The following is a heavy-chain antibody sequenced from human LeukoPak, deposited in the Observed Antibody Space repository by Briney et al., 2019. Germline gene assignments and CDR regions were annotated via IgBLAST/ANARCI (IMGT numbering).Heavy chain of an antibody. D-gene: IGHD3-10*02. CDR1: GFTFSSYK. V-gene: IGHV3-48*03. CDR3: AELGITMIGGV. Sequence: GGSLRLSCAASGFTFSSYKMNWVRKAPGKGLGWVSYISSSGSTIYYADSMKGRFTISRDNAKNSLYLQMNSLRAEDTAVYYCAELGITMIGGVWGKGTTVTISS. CDR2: ISSSGSTI. J-gene: IGHJ6*04.